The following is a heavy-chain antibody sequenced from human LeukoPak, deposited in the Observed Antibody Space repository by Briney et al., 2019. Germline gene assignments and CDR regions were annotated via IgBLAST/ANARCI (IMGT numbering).Heavy chain of an antibody. Sequence: ASVKVSCKASGYTFTGYYMHWVRQAPGQGLEWMGWINPNSGGTNYAQKFQGRVTMTRDTSISTAYMELSRLRSDDTAVYYCAKDLGAQQLAYYYFDYWGQGTLVTVSS. CDR2: INPNSGGT. CDR1: GYTFTGYY. D-gene: IGHD6-13*01. CDR3: AKDLGAQQLAYYYFDY. V-gene: IGHV1-2*02. J-gene: IGHJ4*02.